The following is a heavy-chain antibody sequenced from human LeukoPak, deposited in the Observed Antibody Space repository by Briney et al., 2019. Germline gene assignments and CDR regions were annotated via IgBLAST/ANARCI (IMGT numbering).Heavy chain of an antibody. Sequence: AGGSLRLSCAASGSAFSRSWIHWVRQAPGKGLVWVSHINNDASRTTYADSVRGRFIISRDNAKNTVSLQMNSLRAEDTAVYYCAIDGGYAMVVWGQGTTVTVSS. CDR2: INNDASRT. CDR3: AIDGGYAMVV. CDR1: GSAFSRSW. J-gene: IGHJ6*02. D-gene: IGHD3-3*01. V-gene: IGHV3-74*01.